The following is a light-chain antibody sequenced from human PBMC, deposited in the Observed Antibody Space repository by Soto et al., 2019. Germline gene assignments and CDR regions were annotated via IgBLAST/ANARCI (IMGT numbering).Light chain of an antibody. Sequence: EFVLTQSPGTLSLSPGERATLSCRASQSVSSNYLAWYQQKPGQAPRLLIYGASSRATGIPDRFSGSGSGTDFTLTINRLEPEDFAVYFCQQYGSSPGTFGQGTKVDIK. CDR3: QQYGSSPGT. CDR2: GAS. CDR1: QSVSSNY. J-gene: IGKJ1*01. V-gene: IGKV3-20*01.